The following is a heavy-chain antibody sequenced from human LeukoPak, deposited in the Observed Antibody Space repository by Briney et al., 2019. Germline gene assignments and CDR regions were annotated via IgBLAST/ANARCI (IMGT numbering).Heavy chain of an antibody. V-gene: IGHV3-7*01. D-gene: IGHD6-13*01. CDR1: GLTFSSYW. CDR2: IKQEGSEK. CDR3: VKDRSGAAAGIRLDS. Sequence: PGGSLRLSCAASGLTFSSYWMSWVCQAPGKGLEWVANIKQEGSEKYYVDSVKGRFTISRDNAKSSLYLQMNRLRADDKALYYCVKDRSGAAAGIRLDSWGQGTLVTDSS. J-gene: IGHJ4*02.